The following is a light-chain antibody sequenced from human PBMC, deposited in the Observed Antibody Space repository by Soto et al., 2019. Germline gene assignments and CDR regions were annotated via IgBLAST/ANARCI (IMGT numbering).Light chain of an antibody. J-gene: IGLJ3*02. CDR3: ETWDSNTRV. CDR1: SGHSSYI. CDR2: LEGSGSY. Sequence: QSVLTQSSSASASLGSSVKLTCTLSSGHSSYIIAWHQQQPGKSPRYLMKLEGSGSYNTGSGVPDRFSGSSSGADRYLTIYNLQFEDEADYYCETWDSNTRVFGGGTKVTVL. V-gene: IGLV4-60*02.